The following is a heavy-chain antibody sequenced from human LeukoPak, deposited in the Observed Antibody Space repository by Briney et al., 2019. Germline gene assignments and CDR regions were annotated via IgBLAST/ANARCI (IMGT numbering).Heavy chain of an antibody. J-gene: IGHJ6*02. V-gene: IGHV3-49*04. CDR3: TRDPVAASARAYYYDGIDF. D-gene: IGHD6-6*01. Sequence: GGSLRLLRTASGFTFRDYAVSCVRQAPGKGLEWVGFIRSRTFDGTTEYAASVKGRFTISRDDSKSIAYLQMNSLKTEDTAVYYCTRDPVAASARAYYYDGIDFWGQGTTVTVSS. CDR1: GFTFRDYA. CDR2: IRSRTFDGTT.